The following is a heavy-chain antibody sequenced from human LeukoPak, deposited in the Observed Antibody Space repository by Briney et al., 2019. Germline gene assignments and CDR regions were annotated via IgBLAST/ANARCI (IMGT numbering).Heavy chain of an antibody. J-gene: IGHJ4*02. D-gene: IGHD5-24*01. CDR1: GYTFTGYY. CDR3: ARPPGRAGYNRYDN. Sequence: GASVKVSCRASGYTFTGYYMHWVRQAPGQGLEWMGWIDPNSGGTNYAQRFQGRVTLTRDTSISTAYLELSRLRSDDTAVYYCARPPGRAGYNRYDNWGQGTLVTVSS. CDR2: IDPNSGGT. V-gene: IGHV1-2*02.